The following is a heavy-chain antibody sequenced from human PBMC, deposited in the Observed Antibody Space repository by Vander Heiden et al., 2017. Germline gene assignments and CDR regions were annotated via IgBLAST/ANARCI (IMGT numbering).Heavy chain of an antibody. V-gene: IGHV3-49*05. CDR2: MRSKAYGGTT. J-gene: IGHJ4*02. Sequence: EVHLVESGGGLVKPGRSLRLSCTASGFTFGDFALSWFRLAPGKGMEWEGFMRSKAYGGTTEDAASVKGRFTISRDDSKSIAYLQMNSLKTEDTAVYYCTRGNSRGYSYGYYFDYWGQGTLVTVSS. D-gene: IGHD5-18*01. CDR3: TRGNSRGYSYGYYFDY. CDR1: GFTFGDFA.